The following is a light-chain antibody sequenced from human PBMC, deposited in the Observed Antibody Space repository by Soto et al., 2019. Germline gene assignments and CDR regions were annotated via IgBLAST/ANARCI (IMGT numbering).Light chain of an antibody. V-gene: IGLV3-21*04. CDR1: NIVSKS. J-gene: IGLJ2*01. CDR3: QVWDSSSDHVL. Sequence: SYELTQPPSVSVAPGKTATITCGGHNIVSKSVHWYQQKPGQAPVLVIFYDSDRPSGIPERFSGSNSGNTATLTISRVEAGDEADYYCQVWDSSSDHVLFGGGTKLTVL. CDR2: YDS.